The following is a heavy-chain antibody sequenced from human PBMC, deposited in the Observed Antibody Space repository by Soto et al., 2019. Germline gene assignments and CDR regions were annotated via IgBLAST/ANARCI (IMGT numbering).Heavy chain of an antibody. J-gene: IGHJ2*01. CDR1: GFTFSSYD. CDR2: IGTAGDT. Sequence: EVQLVESGGGLVQPGGSLGLSCAASGFTFSSYDMHWVRQATGKGLEWVSAIGTAGDTYYPGSVKGRFTISRENAKNSLYLQMNSLRAGDTAVYYCAREVRYCSGGSCTGWYFDLWGRGTLVTVSS. D-gene: IGHD2-15*01. V-gene: IGHV3-13*01. CDR3: AREVRYCSGGSCTGWYFDL.